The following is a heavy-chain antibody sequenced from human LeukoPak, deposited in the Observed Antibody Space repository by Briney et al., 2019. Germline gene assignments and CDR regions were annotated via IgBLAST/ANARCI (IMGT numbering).Heavy chain of an antibody. J-gene: IGHJ4*02. CDR1: GFTFSSYA. CDR3: ARARRGYSYGPFDY. CDR2: ISGSGGST. Sequence: PGGSLRLSCAASGFTFSSYAMSWVRQAPGKGLEWVSAISGSGGSTFYADSVKGRFTISRDNAKNSLYLQMNSLRAEDTAVYYCARARRGYSYGPFDYWGQGTLVTVSS. D-gene: IGHD5-18*01. V-gene: IGHV3-23*01.